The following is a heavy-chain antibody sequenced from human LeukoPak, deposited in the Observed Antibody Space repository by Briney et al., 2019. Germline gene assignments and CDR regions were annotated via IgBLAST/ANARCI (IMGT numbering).Heavy chain of an antibody. CDR3: ARGGTSVAGTWWFDP. J-gene: IGHJ5*02. CDR1: GGTFSTYA. V-gene: IGHV1-69*13. D-gene: IGHD6-19*01. CDR2: IIPIFGVA. Sequence: GASVKVSCKASGGTFSTYAISWVRQAPGQGLEWMGRIIPIFGVAKYAQKFQGRVTITADESTSTAYMELSSLTSEDTAVYYCARGGTSVAGTWWFDPWGQGTLVTVSS.